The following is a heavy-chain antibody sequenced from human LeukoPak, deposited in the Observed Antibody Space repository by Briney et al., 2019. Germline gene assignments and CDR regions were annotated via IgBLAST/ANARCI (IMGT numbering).Heavy chain of an antibody. V-gene: IGHV3-21*01. CDR1: GFTFSSYW. Sequence: GGSLRLSCAASGFTFSSYWMHWVRQAPGKGLEWVSSISSSSSYIYYADSVKGRFTISRDNAKNSLYLQMNSLRAEDTAVYYCAHRDYGGNSYAFDIWGQGTMVTVSS. CDR2: ISSSSSYI. CDR3: AHRDYGGNSYAFDI. J-gene: IGHJ3*02. D-gene: IGHD4-23*01.